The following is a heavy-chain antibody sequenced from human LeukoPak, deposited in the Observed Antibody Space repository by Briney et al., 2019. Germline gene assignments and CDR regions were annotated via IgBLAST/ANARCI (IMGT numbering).Heavy chain of an antibody. CDR3: ARCDIVVVPAAMTVYYYYGMDV. Sequence: GGSLGLSCAASGFIFRTYAMSWVRQAPGKGLEWVSAISGSGGSGGSAFYADSVKGRFTISRDNSKNTLYLQMNSLRAEDTAVYYCARCDIVVVPAAMTVYYYYGMDVWGQGTTVTVSS. V-gene: IGHV3-23*01. CDR2: ISGSGGSGGSA. J-gene: IGHJ6*02. D-gene: IGHD2-2*01. CDR1: GFIFRTYA.